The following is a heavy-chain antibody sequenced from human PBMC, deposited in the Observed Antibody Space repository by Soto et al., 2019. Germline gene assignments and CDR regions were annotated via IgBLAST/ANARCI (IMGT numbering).Heavy chain of an antibody. CDR3: AREDPIGGATYDY. D-gene: IGHD1-26*01. V-gene: IGHV3-11*01. CDR2: ISSSVSTI. CDR1: GFTFSDYY. Sequence: GGSLRLSCAASGFTFSDYYMSWIRQAPGKGLEWVSYISSSVSTIYYADSVKGRFTISRDNAKNSLYLQMNSLRAEDTAVYYCAREDPIGGATYDYWGQGTLVTVSS. J-gene: IGHJ4*02.